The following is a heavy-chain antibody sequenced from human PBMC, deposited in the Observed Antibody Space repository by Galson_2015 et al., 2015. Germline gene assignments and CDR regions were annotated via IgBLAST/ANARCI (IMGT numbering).Heavy chain of an antibody. CDR3: AREEDYYDSSGYVSY. CDR1: GFTFSSYG. Sequence: SLRLSCAASGFTFSSYGMHWVRQAPGKGLEWVAVIWYDGSNKYYADSVKGRFTISRDNSKNTLYLQMNSLRAEDTAVYYCAREEDYYDSSGYVSYWGQGTLVTVSS. V-gene: IGHV3-33*01. D-gene: IGHD3-22*01. CDR2: IWYDGSNK. J-gene: IGHJ4*02.